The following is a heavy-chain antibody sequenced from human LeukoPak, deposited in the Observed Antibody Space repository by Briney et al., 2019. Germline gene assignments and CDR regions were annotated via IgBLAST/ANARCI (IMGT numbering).Heavy chain of an antibody. CDR2: IYHSGST. J-gene: IGHJ4*02. Sequence: SETLSLTCTVSGGSISSRYYYWGWIRQPPGKGLEWIGYIYHSGSTYYNPSLKSRVTISVDRSKNQFSLKLSSVTAADTAVYYCARGRYYDSSGYDHFDYWGQGTLVTVSS. CDR1: GGSISSRYYY. CDR3: ARGRYYDSSGYDHFDY. V-gene: IGHV4-30-2*01. D-gene: IGHD3-22*01.